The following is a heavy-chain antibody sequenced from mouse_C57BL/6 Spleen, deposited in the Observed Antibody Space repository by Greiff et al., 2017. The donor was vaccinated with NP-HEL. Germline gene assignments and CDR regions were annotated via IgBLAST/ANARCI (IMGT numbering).Heavy chain of an antibody. D-gene: IGHD1-2*01. CDR1: GYSITSGYY. J-gene: IGHJ4*01. CDR2: ISYDGSN. CDR3: ARVALRLGSLYAMDY. V-gene: IGHV3-6*01. Sequence: EVQLVESGPGLVKPSQSLSLTCSVTGYSITSGYYWNWIRQFPGNKLEWMGYISYDGSNNYNPSLKNRISITRDTSKNQFFLKLNSVPTEDTATYDCARVALRLGSLYAMDYWGQGTSVTVSS.